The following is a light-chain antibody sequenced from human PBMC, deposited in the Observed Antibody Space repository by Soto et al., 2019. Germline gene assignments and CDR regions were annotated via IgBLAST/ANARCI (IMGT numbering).Light chain of an antibody. CDR3: QQRSSWTLT. Sequence: EIVRTQSPATLSVSPGERAPLSCGATHSVRNKLAWYQKKPGQDPSILIYDASTRATGIPARFRGSGSGTDFNLTISRLETEDFAVYLCQQRSSWTLTFGGGTKVEIK. V-gene: IGKV3-15*01. CDR1: HSVRNK. J-gene: IGKJ4*02. CDR2: DAS.